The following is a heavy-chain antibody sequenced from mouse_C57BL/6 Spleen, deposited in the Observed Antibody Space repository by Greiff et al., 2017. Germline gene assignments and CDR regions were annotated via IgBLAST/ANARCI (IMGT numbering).Heavy chain of an antibody. CDR3: ARHDYSNYLFDY. D-gene: IGHD2-5*01. V-gene: IGHV1-62-2*01. CDR2: FYPGSGSI. CDR1: GYTFTEYT. J-gene: IGHJ2*01. Sequence: VKVVESGAELVKPGASVKLSCKASGYTFTEYTIHWVKQRPGQGLEWIGWFYPGSGSIKYNENFKDKATLTADKSSSTVYMELSRLTSEYSAVYFCARHDYSNYLFDYWGQGTTLTVSS.